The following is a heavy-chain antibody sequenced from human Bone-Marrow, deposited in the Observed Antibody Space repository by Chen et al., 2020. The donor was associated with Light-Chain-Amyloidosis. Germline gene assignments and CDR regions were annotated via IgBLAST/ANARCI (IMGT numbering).Heavy chain of an antibody. V-gene: IGHV3-30*18. Sequence: QVQLVESGGGVVQPGRSLRLPCAASGFTFSSYGMHWVRQAPGKGLEWVAVISYDGSNKYYADSVKGRFTISRDNSKNTLYLQMNSLRAEDTAVYYCAKDGVLLSDGYGMDVWGQGTTVTVSS. CDR3: AKDGVLLSDGYGMDV. CDR1: GFTFSSYG. D-gene: IGHD2-21*02. J-gene: IGHJ6*02. CDR2: ISYDGSNK.